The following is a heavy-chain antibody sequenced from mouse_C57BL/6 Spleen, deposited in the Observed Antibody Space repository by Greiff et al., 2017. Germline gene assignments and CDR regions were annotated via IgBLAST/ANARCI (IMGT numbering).Heavy chain of an antibody. J-gene: IGHJ4*01. CDR2: INPSSGYT. D-gene: IGHD1-1*01. CDR1: GYTFTSYT. CDR3: ARWDYYGSSPYMDY. Sequence: QVQLQESGAELARPGASVKMSCKASGYTFTSYTMHWVKQRPGQGLEWIGYINPSSGYTKYNQKFKDKDTLTADKSSSTAYMQLSSLTSEDSAVYYCARWDYYGSSPYMDYWGQGTSVTVSS. V-gene: IGHV1-4*01.